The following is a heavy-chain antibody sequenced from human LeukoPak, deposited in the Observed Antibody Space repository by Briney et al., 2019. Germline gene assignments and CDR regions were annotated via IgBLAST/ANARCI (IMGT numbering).Heavy chain of an antibody. CDR3: ARVRADSSGYYYLRAEYFQH. D-gene: IGHD3-22*01. Sequence: SGTLSLTCTVSGGSISGINYYWGWIRQPPGKGLEWIGTIYYSGSTYYNPSLKSRVTISVDTSKNQFSLKLSSVTAADTAVYYCARVRADSSGYYYLRAEYFQHWGQGTLVTVSS. CDR1: GGSISGINYY. V-gene: IGHV4-39*01. CDR2: IYYSGST. J-gene: IGHJ1*01.